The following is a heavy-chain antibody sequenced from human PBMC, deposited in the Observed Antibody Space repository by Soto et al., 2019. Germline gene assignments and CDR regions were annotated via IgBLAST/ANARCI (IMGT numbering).Heavy chain of an antibody. Sequence: QVQLVQSGAEVKKPESSVKVSCKAPAGTFSTYAISWVRQAPGQGLEWMGGIIPMFGTANYAQRFQDRVTITADESTNTVYMELSSLRSEDMAVYFCASGIQLWLRRINNGYSGWGQGTLVIVSS. CDR2: IIPMFGTA. V-gene: IGHV1-69*12. D-gene: IGHD5-18*01. CDR3: ASGIQLWLRRINNGYSG. J-gene: IGHJ4*02. CDR1: AGTFSTYA.